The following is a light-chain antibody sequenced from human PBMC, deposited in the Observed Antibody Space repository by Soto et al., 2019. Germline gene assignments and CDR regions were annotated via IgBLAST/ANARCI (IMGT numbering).Light chain of an antibody. J-gene: IGKJ1*01. Sequence: EIVLTQSPRTLSLSPGQRATLSCRASQSISSNFLAWYQQKRGQAPRLLIHGASSRATDIPDRFSGSGSGTDFTLTISRLEPEDFAVYYCQQYGSSGTFGQGTKVDI. CDR1: QSISSNF. CDR3: QQYGSSGT. V-gene: IGKV3-20*01. CDR2: GAS.